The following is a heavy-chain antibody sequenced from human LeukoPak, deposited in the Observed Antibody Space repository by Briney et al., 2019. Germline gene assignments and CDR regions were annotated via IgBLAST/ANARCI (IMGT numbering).Heavy chain of an antibody. J-gene: IGHJ1*01. CDR1: GYTFTSYA. V-gene: IGHV7-4-1*02. CDR3: ARAGWDWKKSAEYFQH. D-gene: IGHD1-1*01. CDR2: INTNTGNP. Sequence: ASVKVSCKASGYTFTSYAMNWVRQAPGQGLEWMGWINTNTGNPTYAQGFTGRFVFSLDTSVSTAYLQISSLKAEDTAVYYCARAGWDWKKSAEYFQHWGQGTLVTASS.